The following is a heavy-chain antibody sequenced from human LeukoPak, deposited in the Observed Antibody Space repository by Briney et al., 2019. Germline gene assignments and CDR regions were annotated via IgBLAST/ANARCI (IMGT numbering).Heavy chain of an antibody. CDR2: TYYSGST. CDR3: ARQNCTLTSCYDYYHYHMDV. V-gene: IGHV4-39*01. CDR1: GGSISSSSYY. Sequence: SETLSLTCTVSGGSISSSSYYWGWIRQPPGKGLEWIGSTYYSGSTYYNPSLKSRVTISVDTSKNHFSLKLTSVTAADTAVYYCARQNCTLTSCYDYYHYHMDVWGKGTAVTISS. J-gene: IGHJ6*03. D-gene: IGHD2-2*01.